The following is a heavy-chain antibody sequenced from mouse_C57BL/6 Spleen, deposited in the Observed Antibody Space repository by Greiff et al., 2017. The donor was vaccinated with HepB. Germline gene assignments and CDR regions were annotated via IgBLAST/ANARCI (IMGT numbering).Heavy chain of an antibody. Sequence: VKLQESGPELVKPGASVKISCKASGYAFSSSWMNWVKQRPGKGLEWIGRIYPGDGDTNYNGKFKGKATLTADKSSSTAYMQLSSLTSEDSAVYFCARLRGWYFDVWGTGTTVTVSS. D-gene: IGHD2-12*01. CDR2: IYPGDGDT. CDR1: GYAFSSSW. V-gene: IGHV1-82*01. J-gene: IGHJ1*03. CDR3: ARLRGWYFDV.